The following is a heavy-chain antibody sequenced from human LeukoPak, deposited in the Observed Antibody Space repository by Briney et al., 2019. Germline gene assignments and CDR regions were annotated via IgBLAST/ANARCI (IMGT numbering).Heavy chain of an antibody. CDR3: AKDPRYGSGSYSDY. J-gene: IGHJ4*02. CDR2: ISGSGGST. CDR1: GFTFSSYA. Sequence: GGSLRLSCAASGFTFSSYAMGWVRQAPGKGLEWVSAISGSGGSTYYADSVKGRFTISRDNSKNTLYLQMNSLRAEDTAVYYCAKDPRYGSGSYSDYWGQGTLVTVSS. V-gene: IGHV3-23*01. D-gene: IGHD3-10*01.